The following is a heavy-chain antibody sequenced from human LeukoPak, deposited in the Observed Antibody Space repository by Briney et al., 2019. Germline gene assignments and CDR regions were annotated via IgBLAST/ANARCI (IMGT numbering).Heavy chain of an antibody. CDR1: GYTFTSYD. Sequence: ASVKVSCKASGYTFTSYDINWVRQATGQGLEWMGWMNPKSGNIGYAQKFQGRVTMTRNTSISTGYMELSSLRSEDTAVYYCARDRSGSWGYYGMDVWAQGTTVTVSS. J-gene: IGHJ6*02. D-gene: IGHD3-10*01. CDR3: ARDRSGSWGYYGMDV. V-gene: IGHV1-8*01. CDR2: MNPKSGNI.